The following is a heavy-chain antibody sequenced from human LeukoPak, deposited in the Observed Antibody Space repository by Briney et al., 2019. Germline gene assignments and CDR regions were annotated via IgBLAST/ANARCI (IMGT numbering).Heavy chain of an antibody. J-gene: IGHJ3*02. CDR1: GFTFTSSA. V-gene: IGHV1-58*02. CDR2: IVVGSGNT. D-gene: IGHD3-22*01. Sequence: ASVKVSCKASGFTFTSSAMQWVRQARGQRLEWIGWIVVGSGNTNYAQKFQERVTITRDMSTSTAYMELSSLRSEDTAVYYCAVSYDSSGYYYYDAFDIWGQGTMVTVSS. CDR3: AVSYDSSGYYYYDAFDI.